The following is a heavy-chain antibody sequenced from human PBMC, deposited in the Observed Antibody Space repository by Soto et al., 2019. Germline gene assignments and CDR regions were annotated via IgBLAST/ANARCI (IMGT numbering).Heavy chain of an antibody. CDR2: AYYTGSA. D-gene: IGHD3-22*01. V-gene: IGHV4-59*02. CDR3: ARESFVYYYDSSGQA. CDR1: GGSVSGYY. Sequence: PSETLSLTCTVCGGSVSGYYWGWIRQTPGKRLEWIGYAYYTGSAYYNPSLKSRVAISVDTSKNQFCLKLNSVTPADTAVYYCARESFVYYYDSSGQAWGQGTLVTVSS. J-gene: IGHJ5*02.